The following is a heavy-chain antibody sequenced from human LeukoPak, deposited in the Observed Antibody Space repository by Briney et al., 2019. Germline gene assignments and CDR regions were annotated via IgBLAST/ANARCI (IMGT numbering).Heavy chain of an antibody. J-gene: IGHJ1*01. CDR3: ASSPRYCSSTSCYSNFQH. CDR1: GATFSSYA. V-gene: IGHV1-69*05. CDR2: IIPIFGTA. Sequence: GSSVKVSCKASGATFSSYAISWVRQAPGQGLEWMGGIIPIFGTANYAQKFQGRVTITTDESTSTAYMELSSLRSEDTAVYYCASSPRYCSSTSCYSNFQHWGQGTLVTVSS. D-gene: IGHD2-2*01.